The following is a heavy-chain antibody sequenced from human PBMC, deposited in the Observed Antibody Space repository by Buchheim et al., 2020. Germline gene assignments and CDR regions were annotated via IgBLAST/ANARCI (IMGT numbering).Heavy chain of an antibody. CDR1: GGSIFTYY. CDR2: MDGSGRS. J-gene: IGHJ5*02. CDR3: AKKRSDNWFDP. Sequence: QVQLQESGPGLVKPSETLSLTCSVSGGSIFTYYWSWIRQAPGKGLEWIGYMDGSGRSNYNPSLKSRVTISVDTSKNQFSLNLSSVTAAGTAIYYCAKKRSDNWFDPWGQGTL. V-gene: IGHV4-59*01.